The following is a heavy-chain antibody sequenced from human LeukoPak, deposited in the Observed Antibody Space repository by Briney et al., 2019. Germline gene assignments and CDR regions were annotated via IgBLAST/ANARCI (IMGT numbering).Heavy chain of an antibody. CDR2: MFRSGTT. CDR1: GYSISSGYY. J-gene: IGHJ4*02. CDR3: GRDRRAVAGPAFDY. D-gene: IGHD6-19*01. Sequence: SETLSLTCTVSGYSISSGYYWGWIRQPPGKGLEWIGSMFRSGTTYYNPSLKSRVTISIDMSRNQFSLSLSSVTAADTAVYYCGRDRRAVAGPAFDYWGQGNLVIVSS. V-gene: IGHV4-38-2*02.